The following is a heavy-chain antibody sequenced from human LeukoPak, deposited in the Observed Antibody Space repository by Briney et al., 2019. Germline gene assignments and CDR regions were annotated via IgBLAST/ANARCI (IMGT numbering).Heavy chain of an antibody. Sequence: SVKVSCKASGGTFSSYAISWVRQAPGQGLEWMGGIIPIFGTANYAQKFQGRVTITADESTSTAYMELSSLRSEDTAVYYCARSPYYYDSSGYYSDYWGQGALVTVSS. D-gene: IGHD3-22*01. CDR1: GGTFSSYA. V-gene: IGHV1-69*13. J-gene: IGHJ4*02. CDR3: ARSPYYYDSSGYYSDY. CDR2: IIPIFGTA.